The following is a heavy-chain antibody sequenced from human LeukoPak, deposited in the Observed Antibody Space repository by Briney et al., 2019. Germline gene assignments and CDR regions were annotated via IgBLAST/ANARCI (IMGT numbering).Heavy chain of an antibody. V-gene: IGHV1-18*01. CDR2: ISAYIGST. D-gene: IGHD3-22*01. CDR1: GYTFTNYG. CDR3: AKNLMYSSGFDAFDI. Sequence: ASVKVSCKASGYTFTNYGFSWVRQAPGQGLERMGWISAYIGSTNYAQKLRGRVTMTTDTSTNTAYMELRSLRSDDTAVYYCAKNLMYSSGFDAFDIWGQGTKVTVS. J-gene: IGHJ3*02.